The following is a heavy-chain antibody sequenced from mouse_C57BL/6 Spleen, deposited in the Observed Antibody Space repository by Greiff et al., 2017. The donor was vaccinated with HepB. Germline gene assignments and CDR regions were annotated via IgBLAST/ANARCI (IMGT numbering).Heavy chain of an antibody. D-gene: IGHD1-1*01. V-gene: IGHV1-69*01. J-gene: IGHJ2*01. CDR3: ARGYGSSYEDY. CDR1: GYTFTSYW. Sequence: VQLQQPGAELVMPGASVKLSCKASGYTFTSYWMHWVKQRPGQGLEWIGEIDPSDSYTNYNQKFKGKSTLTVDKSSSTAYMQLSSLTSEDSAVYYCARGYGSSYEDYWGQGTTLTVSS. CDR2: IDPSDSYT.